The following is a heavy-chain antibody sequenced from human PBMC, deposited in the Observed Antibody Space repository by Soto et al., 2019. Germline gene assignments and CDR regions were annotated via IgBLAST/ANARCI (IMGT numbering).Heavy chain of an antibody. CDR1: GFTFSSYG. CDR3: AKDRIAVADPYGYFQH. Sequence: QVQLVESGGGVVQPGRSLRLSCAASGFTFSSYGMHWVRQAPGKGLEWVAVISYDGSNKYYADSVKGRFTISRDNSKNXLYLQMNSLRAEDTAVYYCAKDRIAVADPYGYFQHWGQGTLVTVSS. CDR2: ISYDGSNK. V-gene: IGHV3-30*18. J-gene: IGHJ1*01. D-gene: IGHD6-19*01.